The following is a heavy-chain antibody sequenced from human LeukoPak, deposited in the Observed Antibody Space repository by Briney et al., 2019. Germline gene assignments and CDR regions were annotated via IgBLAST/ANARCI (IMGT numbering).Heavy chain of an antibody. CDR2: IYYSGST. J-gene: IGHJ4*02. CDR1: GGSISSYY. CDR3: ARMGNPATVTADY. Sequence: SETLSLTCTVSGGSISSYYWSWIRQPPGKGLEWIGYIYYSGSTIYNPSLKSRVTISLDTSKNQFSLKMNSVTAADTAVYYCARMGNPATVTADYWGQGTLATVSS. D-gene: IGHD4-17*01. V-gene: IGHV4-59*08.